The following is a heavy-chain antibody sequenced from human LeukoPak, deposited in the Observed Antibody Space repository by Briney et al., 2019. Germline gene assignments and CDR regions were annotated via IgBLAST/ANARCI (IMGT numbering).Heavy chain of an antibody. Sequence: ASVKVSCKASGYTFTGYYMHWVRQAPGQGLEWMGRINPNSGGTNYAQKFQGRVTMTRDTSISTAYMELSRLRSDDTAVYYCARVVEYCSGGSCYYLNYWGRGTLVTVSS. CDR1: GYTFTGYY. V-gene: IGHV1-2*06. J-gene: IGHJ4*02. D-gene: IGHD2-15*01. CDR3: ARVVEYCSGGSCYYLNY. CDR2: INPNSGGT.